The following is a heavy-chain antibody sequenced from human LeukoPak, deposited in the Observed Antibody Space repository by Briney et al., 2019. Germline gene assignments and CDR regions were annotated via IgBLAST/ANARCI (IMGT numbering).Heavy chain of an antibody. Sequence: SETRSLTCTVSGGSISSYYWSWIRQPPGKGLEWIGYIYYSGSTNYNPSLKSRVTISVDTSKNQFSLKLSSVTAADTAVYYCARAIKTEDYYYGMDVWGQGTTVTVSS. CDR3: ARAIKTEDYYYGMDV. CDR2: IYYSGST. J-gene: IGHJ6*02. CDR1: GGSISSYY. V-gene: IGHV4-59*01.